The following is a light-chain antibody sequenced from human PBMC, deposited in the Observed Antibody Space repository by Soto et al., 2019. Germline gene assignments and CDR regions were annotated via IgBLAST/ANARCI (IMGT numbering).Light chain of an antibody. Sequence: EIVLTQSPGTLSLSPGERATLSCRASQSVSSYLAWYQKKPGQAPRLLIYDASNRATGIPARFSGRGSGTDFTLTISSLEPEDFAVYYCQQHNNWLGFTVGPGTKVDIK. CDR3: QQHNNWLGFT. CDR2: DAS. J-gene: IGKJ3*01. V-gene: IGKV3-11*01. CDR1: QSVSSY.